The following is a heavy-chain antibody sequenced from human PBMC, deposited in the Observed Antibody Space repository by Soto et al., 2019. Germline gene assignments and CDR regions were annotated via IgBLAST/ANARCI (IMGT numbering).Heavy chain of an antibody. V-gene: IGHV4-38-2*01. Sequence: NPSETLSLTCAVSGYSISSGYYWGWIRQPPGKGLEWIGSIYHSGSTYYNPSLKSRVTISVDTSKNQFSLKLSSVTAADTAVYYCARVEDLLYFDYWGQGTLVTVSS. J-gene: IGHJ4*02. CDR3: ARVEDLLYFDY. CDR1: GYSISSGYY. D-gene: IGHD1-1*01. CDR2: IYHSGST.